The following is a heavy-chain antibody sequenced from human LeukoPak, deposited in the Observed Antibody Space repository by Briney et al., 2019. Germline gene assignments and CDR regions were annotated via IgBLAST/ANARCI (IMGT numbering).Heavy chain of an antibody. CDR1: GFTFGTYD. V-gene: IGHV3-23*01. D-gene: IGHD2-15*01. CDR3: AKGSGRYCSGGPCYSDY. CDR2: LSGSGGST. Sequence: GGSLRLSCAASGFTFGTYDMNWVRQAPGKGLEWVSSLSGSGGSTYYADSVKGRLTISRDNSKNTLYLQMNSLRAEDTAVYYCAKGSGRYCSGGPCYSDYWGQGTLVTVSS. J-gene: IGHJ4*02.